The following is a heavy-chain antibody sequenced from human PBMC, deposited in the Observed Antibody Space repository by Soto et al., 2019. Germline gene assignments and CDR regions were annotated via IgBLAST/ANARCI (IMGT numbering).Heavy chain of an antibody. J-gene: IGHJ6*02. Sequence: LRLSCAASGFTFSNAWMSCVRQAPGKGLEWVGRIKRKTDRGTTDYAATVKGRFTSSRDDSKNTLYLQMNSLKTEDTAVYYCTTREEMVVTAFKLELMDXWGQGTTVTVS. CDR2: IKRKTDRGTT. D-gene: IGHD2-21*02. CDR1: GFTFSNAW. CDR3: TTREEMVVTAFKLELMDX. V-gene: IGHV3-15*01.